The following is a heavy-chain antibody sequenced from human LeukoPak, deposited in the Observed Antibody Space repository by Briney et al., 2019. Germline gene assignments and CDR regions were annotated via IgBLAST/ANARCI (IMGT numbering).Heavy chain of an antibody. D-gene: IGHD4-17*01. CDR3: ARGDDYGDYWGLY. Sequence: ASVKVSCKASGYTFTKYGITWVRQAPGQGLEWMGWISTYNGNTNYAQKLQGRVTMTTDTSTSTAYMELRSLISDDAAVYYCARGDDYGDYWGLYWGQGALVTVSS. CDR2: ISTYNGNT. CDR1: GYTFTKYG. V-gene: IGHV1-18*01. J-gene: IGHJ4*02.